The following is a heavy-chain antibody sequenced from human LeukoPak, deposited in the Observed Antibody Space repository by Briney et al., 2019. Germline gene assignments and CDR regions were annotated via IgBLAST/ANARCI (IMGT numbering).Heavy chain of an antibody. V-gene: IGHV3-9*03. Sequence: GGSLRLSCAASGFTFDDYAMHWVRQAPGKGLEWVSGISWNSGSIGYADSVKGRFTISRDNAKNSLYLQMNSLRAEDMALYYCAASSGWYWGAFDIWGQGTMVIVSS. J-gene: IGHJ3*02. CDR2: ISWNSGSI. CDR1: GFTFDDYA. CDR3: AASSGWYWGAFDI. D-gene: IGHD6-19*01.